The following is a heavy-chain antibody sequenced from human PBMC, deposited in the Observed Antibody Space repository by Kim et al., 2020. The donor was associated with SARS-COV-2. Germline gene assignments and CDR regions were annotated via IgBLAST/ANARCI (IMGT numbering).Heavy chain of an antibody. CDR1: GGSISSGSYY. Sequence: SGTLSLTCTVSGGSISSGSYYWSWIRQPAGKGLEWIGRIYTSGSTNYNPSLKSRVTISVDTSKNQFSLKLSSVTAADTAVYYCARETTDGTYYYYGMDVWGQGTTVTVSS. J-gene: IGHJ6*02. D-gene: IGHD1-26*01. CDR3: ARETTDGTYYYYGMDV. CDR2: IYTSGST. V-gene: IGHV4-61*02.